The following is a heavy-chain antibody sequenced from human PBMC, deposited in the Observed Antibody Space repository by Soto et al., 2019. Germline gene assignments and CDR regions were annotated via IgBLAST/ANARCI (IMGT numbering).Heavy chain of an antibody. D-gene: IGHD5-12*01. J-gene: IGHJ3*01. Sequence: EVQLEESGGDLVQPGGSLRLSCAASGITFSSYWMHWVRQAPGKGLVWVSRVKTDGSTYYADSVKGRFTIFRDNAKNTLYLQMNSLSVEDTAVYYCARGIRGHYAFAVWGQGTMVTVSS. V-gene: IGHV3-74*02. CDR3: ARGIRGHYAFAV. CDR1: GITFSSYW. CDR2: VKTDGST.